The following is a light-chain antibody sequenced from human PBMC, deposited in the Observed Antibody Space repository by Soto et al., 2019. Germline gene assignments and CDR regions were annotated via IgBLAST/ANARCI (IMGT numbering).Light chain of an antibody. CDR1: QSVLYSSNNKNY. V-gene: IGKV4-1*01. CDR2: WAS. Sequence: DIVMTQSPDSLAVSLGERATINCKSSQSVLYSSNNKNYLAWYQQKPGQPPKLLIYWASTRESGVPDRFSGSGSGTDFPLAIRSLPAEDVAVYYGQQYYSTPLRGAGTFGQGTKVEIK. CDR3: QQYYSTPLRGAGT. J-gene: IGKJ1*01.